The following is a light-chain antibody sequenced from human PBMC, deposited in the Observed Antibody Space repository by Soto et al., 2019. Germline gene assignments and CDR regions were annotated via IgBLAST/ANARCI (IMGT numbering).Light chain of an antibody. V-gene: IGKV3-20*01. CDR2: GAS. J-gene: IGKJ4*01. CDR3: QQFSSYPLT. Sequence: EIVLTQSPGTLSLSPGERATLSCRTRQRISRSYIACYQQKPGQATRLLLYGASTRATGIPDRVSGSGSGTDFTLTISRLQPEDFAVYYCQQFSSYPLTFGGGTKVDI. CDR1: QRISRSY.